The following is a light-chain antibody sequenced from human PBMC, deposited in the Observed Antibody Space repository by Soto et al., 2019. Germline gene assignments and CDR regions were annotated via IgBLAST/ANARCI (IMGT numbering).Light chain of an antibody. CDR3: QSYDTSLTAPYV. CDR1: SSNIGAGYD. J-gene: IGLJ1*01. V-gene: IGLV1-40*01. Sequence: QSVLTQPPSVSGAPGQRVTISCAGSSSNIGAGYDVYWYQHLPRTAPKLLIYGNNNRPSGVPDRFSGSKSGTSASLAITGLQAEDEALYYCQSYDTSLTAPYVFGTGNKLTVL. CDR2: GNN.